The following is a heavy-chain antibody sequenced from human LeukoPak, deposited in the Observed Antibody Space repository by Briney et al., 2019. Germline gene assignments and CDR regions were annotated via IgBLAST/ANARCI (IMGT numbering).Heavy chain of an antibody. Sequence: PSETLCLTCAVSGGSISGGSYSRSWIRQPPGKGLEWIGYIYPRGSTYYNPSLKSRVILSLDKSANQFSLNLSSVTAADTAVYYCARFSPRAMGNYLDFWGQGTLVTVSS. CDR3: ARFSPRAMGNYLDF. CDR2: IYPRGST. J-gene: IGHJ4*02. V-gene: IGHV4-30-2*01. CDR1: GGSISGGSYS. D-gene: IGHD7-27*01.